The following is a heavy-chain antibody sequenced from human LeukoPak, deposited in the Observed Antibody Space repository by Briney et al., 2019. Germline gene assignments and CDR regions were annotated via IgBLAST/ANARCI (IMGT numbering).Heavy chain of an antibody. CDR1: GLTFSTYG. D-gene: IGHD6-13*01. CDR3: AAGTAADF. Sequence: TGGSLRLSCAASGLTFSTYGMSWVRQAPGKGLEWVSGISGGGTRTYYADSVKGRFTISRDNSKDTLFVQMSSLRAEDTAVYYCAAGTAADFWGQGTLVTVSS. V-gene: IGHV3-23*01. CDR2: ISGGGTRT. J-gene: IGHJ4*02.